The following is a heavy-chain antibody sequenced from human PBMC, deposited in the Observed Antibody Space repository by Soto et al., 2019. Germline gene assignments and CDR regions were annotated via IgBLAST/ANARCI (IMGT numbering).Heavy chain of an antibody. CDR2: IGTAGDT. Sequence: GGSLRLSCAASGFTFSSYDMHWVRQATGKGLEWVSAIGTAGDTYYPGSVKGRFTISRENAKNSLYLQMNSLRAEDTAVYYCARTSYSSSWTQQPYYFDYWGQGTLVTVSS. CDR1: GFTFSSYD. J-gene: IGHJ4*02. CDR3: ARTSYSSSWTQQPYYFDY. V-gene: IGHV3-13*01. D-gene: IGHD6-13*01.